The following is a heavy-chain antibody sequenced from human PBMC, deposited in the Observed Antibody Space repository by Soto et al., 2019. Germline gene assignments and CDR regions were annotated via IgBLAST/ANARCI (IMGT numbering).Heavy chain of an antibody. CDR2: ISRSGDIT. J-gene: IGHJ6*02. CDR3: AKGGFWVRYGMDV. CDR1: GSTFSAFC. D-gene: IGHD2-15*01. V-gene: IGHV3-23*01. Sequence: EVQLLESGGALAQPGGSLRLSCAASGSTFSAFCMNWVRQAPGKGLVWVSAISRSGDITYYAYSVKGRFTISRDNSKNTLDLEMTSLTGDDTAVYYCAKGGFWVRYGMDVWRQGTTVIVSS.